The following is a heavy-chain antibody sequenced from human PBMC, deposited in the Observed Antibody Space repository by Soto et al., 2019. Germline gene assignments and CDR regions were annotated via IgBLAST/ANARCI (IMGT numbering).Heavy chain of an antibody. D-gene: IGHD2-15*01. Sequence: SGPPLVNPTQTLTLTCTFSGFSLSTSGAGVGWIRQPPGKALEWLALIYWDDDKRYSPSLKSRLTITKDTSKNLVVLTMTNMDPVDTATYYCAHRPSYCSGGSCYSGFDYWGQGTLVTSPQ. J-gene: IGHJ4*02. CDR1: GFSLSTSGAG. CDR2: IYWDDDK. CDR3: AHRPSYCSGGSCYSGFDY. V-gene: IGHV2-5*02.